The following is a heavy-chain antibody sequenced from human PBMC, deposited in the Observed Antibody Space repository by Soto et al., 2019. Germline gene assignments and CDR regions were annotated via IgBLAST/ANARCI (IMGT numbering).Heavy chain of an antibody. J-gene: IGHJ4*02. CDR3: AREGGAGSGSYSGYFDY. Sequence: QVQLQESGPGLVKPSQTLSLTCTVSGGSISSGGYYWSWIRQHPGKGLEWIGYIYYSGSTHYNPXLNGRVTRSVXXSXNXXSLKLSSVTAADTAVYYCAREGGAGSGSYSGYFDYWGQGTLVTVSS. CDR1: GGSISSGGYY. V-gene: IGHV4-31*03. D-gene: IGHD3-10*01. CDR2: IYYSGST.